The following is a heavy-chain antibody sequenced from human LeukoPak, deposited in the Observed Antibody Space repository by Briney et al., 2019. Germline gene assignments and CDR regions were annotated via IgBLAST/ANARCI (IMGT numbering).Heavy chain of an antibody. V-gene: IGHV1-46*01. Sequence: ASVRVSCKASGYTFTSHYMHWVRQAPGQGLEWMGIINPSGGSTSYAQKFQGRVTMTSDTSISTAYMELSRLRSDDTAVYYCAREVNNYHDSSGYYYGRGDWFDPWGQGTLVTVSS. J-gene: IGHJ5*02. CDR2: INPSGGST. CDR1: GYTFTSHY. CDR3: AREVNNYHDSSGYYYGRGDWFDP. D-gene: IGHD3-22*01.